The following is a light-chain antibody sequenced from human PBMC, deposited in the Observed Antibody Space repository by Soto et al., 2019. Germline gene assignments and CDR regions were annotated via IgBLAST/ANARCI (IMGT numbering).Light chain of an antibody. Sequence: QSVLTQPPSVSGAPGQRVTISCTGRSSNIGAGYDVHWYQQLPGTAPKLLIYANGNRPSGVPDRFSGSKSGTSASLAITGLQAEAEADYYCQSYDRSLSGYVLGTGTKVTVL. CDR3: QSYDRSLSGYV. CDR2: ANG. CDR1: SSNIGAGYD. V-gene: IGLV1-40*01. J-gene: IGLJ1*01.